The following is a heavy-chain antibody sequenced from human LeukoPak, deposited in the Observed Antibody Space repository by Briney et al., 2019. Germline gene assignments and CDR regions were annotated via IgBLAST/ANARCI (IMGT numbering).Heavy chain of an antibody. J-gene: IGHJ5*02. CDR2: MNPKSGNA. Sequence: GASLKVSCKASGYTFTSYDINWVRQATGQGLEWMEWMNPKSGNAGYAQKFQGRVTMTRNTSISTAYMELSSLRSEDTAVYYCARGYYGSGSSHLFDPWGQGTLVTVSS. CDR3: ARGYYGSGSSHLFDP. V-gene: IGHV1-8*01. CDR1: GYTFTSYD. D-gene: IGHD3-10*01.